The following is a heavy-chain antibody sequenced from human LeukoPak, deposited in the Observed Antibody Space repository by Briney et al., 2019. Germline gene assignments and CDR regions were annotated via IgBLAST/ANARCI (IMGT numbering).Heavy chain of an antibody. CDR2: IYYSGST. D-gene: IGHD2-8*02. CDR3: ARARPILNAFGI. Sequence: SETLSLTCTVSGGSISSGGYYWSWIRQHPGKGLEWIGYIYYSGSTYYNPSLKSRVTISVDTSKNQFSLKLSSVTAADTAVYYCARARPILNAFGIWGQGTMVTVSS. V-gene: IGHV4-31*03. CDR1: GGSISSGGYY. J-gene: IGHJ3*02.